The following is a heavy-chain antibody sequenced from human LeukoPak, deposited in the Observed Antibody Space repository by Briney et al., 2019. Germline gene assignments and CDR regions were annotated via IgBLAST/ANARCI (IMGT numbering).Heavy chain of an antibody. CDR2: IYPDDSDT. CDR1: GYKFPTYW. Sequence: GESLKISCKGSGYKFPTYWIGWVRQMPGKGLEWMGIIYPDDSDTRYSPSFQGLVTISADKSISTAYLQWSSLKASDTAMYYCGRSEEFCIGSSCPDTFDFGGKGTMVTFS. CDR3: GRSEEFCIGSSCPDTFDF. V-gene: IGHV5-51*01. D-gene: IGHD2-15*01. J-gene: IGHJ3*01.